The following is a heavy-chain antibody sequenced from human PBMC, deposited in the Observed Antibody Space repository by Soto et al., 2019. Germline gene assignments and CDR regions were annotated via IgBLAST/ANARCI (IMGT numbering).Heavy chain of an antibody. V-gene: IGHV3-21*01. CDR2: ISSSSSYI. CDR3: AREYSSSFGGFDY. CDR1: GFTFSSYS. Sequence: PGGSLRLSCAASGFTFSSYSMNWVRQAPGKGLEWVSSISSSSSYIYYADSVKGRFTISRDNAKNSLYLQMNSLRAEDTAVYYCAREYSSSFGGFDYWGQGTLVTVSS. D-gene: IGHD6-6*01. J-gene: IGHJ4*02.